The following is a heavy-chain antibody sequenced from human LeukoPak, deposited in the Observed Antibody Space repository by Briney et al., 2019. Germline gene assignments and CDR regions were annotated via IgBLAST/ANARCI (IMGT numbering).Heavy chain of an antibody. J-gene: IGHJ4*02. CDR2: ISDSGGRT. Sequence: PGGSLRLSCAVSGITLSNYGMSWVRQAPGKGLEWVAGISDSGGRTNYADSVKGRFTISRDNPKNTLYLQMNSLRAEDTAVYFCAERGVVIRVILVGFHKEAYYFDYWGQGALVTVSS. V-gene: IGHV3-23*01. CDR1: GITLSNYG. D-gene: IGHD3-22*01. CDR3: AERGVVIRVILVGFHKEAYYFDY.